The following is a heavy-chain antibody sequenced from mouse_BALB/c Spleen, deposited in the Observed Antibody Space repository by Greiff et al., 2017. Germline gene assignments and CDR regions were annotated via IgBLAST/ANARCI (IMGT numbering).Heavy chain of an antibody. CDR2: IYPGSGST. CDR1: GYTFTSYW. J-gene: IGHJ3*01. Sequence: LQQPGSELVRPGASVKLSCKASGYTFTSYWMHWVKQRHGQGLEWIGNIYPGSGSTNYDEKFKSKGTLTVDTSSSTAYMHLSSLTSEDSAVYYCTRYAFAYWGQGTLVTVSA. V-gene: IGHV1S22*01. CDR3: TRYAFAY.